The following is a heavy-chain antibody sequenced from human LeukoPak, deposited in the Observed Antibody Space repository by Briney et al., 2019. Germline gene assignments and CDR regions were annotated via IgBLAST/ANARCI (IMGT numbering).Heavy chain of an antibody. D-gene: IGHD3-10*01. V-gene: IGHV4-59*08. CDR2: IYYSGST. Sequence: SETLSLTCTVSGGSISSYYWSWIRQPPGKGLEWIGYIYYSGSTNYNPSLKSRITISMDTSKNQFSLKLSSVTAADTAVYYCTKYGSGKLFDPWGQGTLVTVSS. CDR1: GGSISSYY. J-gene: IGHJ5*02. CDR3: TKYGSGKLFDP.